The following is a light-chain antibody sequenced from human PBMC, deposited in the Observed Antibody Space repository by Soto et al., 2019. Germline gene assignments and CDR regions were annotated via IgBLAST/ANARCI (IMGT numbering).Light chain of an antibody. Sequence: SPLSCWSSQSVLYSSNNKNYLAWFQQKPGQPPKLLIYWASTRESGVPDRFSGSGSGTDFTLTISSLQAEDVAVYYCQQYYSTPPTFGQGTKLEIK. CDR3: QQYYSTPPT. CDR1: QSVLYSSNNKNY. V-gene: IGKV4-1*01. J-gene: IGKJ2*01. CDR2: WAS.